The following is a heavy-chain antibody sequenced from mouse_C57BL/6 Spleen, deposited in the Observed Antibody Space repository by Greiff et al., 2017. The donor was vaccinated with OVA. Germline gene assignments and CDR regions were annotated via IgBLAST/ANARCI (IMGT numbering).Heavy chain of an antibody. CDR3: ATHDGYYAWYAMDY. CDR2: IWSGGST. D-gene: IGHD2-3*01. Sequence: VKLMESGPGLVQPSQSLSITCTVSGFSLTSYGVHWVRQSPGKGLEWLGVIWSGGSTDYNAAFISRLSISKDNSKSQVFFKMNSLQADDTAIYYCATHDGYYAWYAMDYWGQGTSVTVSS. J-gene: IGHJ4*01. CDR1: GFSLTSYG. V-gene: IGHV2-2*01.